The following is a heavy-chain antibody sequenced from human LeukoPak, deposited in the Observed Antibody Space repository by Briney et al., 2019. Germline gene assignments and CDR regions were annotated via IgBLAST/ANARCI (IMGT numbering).Heavy chain of an antibody. Sequence: ASVKVSCKASGYTFTGYYMHWVRQAPGQGLEWMGWINPNSGGTNYAQKFQGRVTMTRDTSISTAYMELSRLRSDDTAVYYCARDMTGYYYYFDYWGQGILVTVSS. D-gene: IGHD3-9*01. CDR3: ARDMTGYYYYFDY. CDR2: INPNSGGT. V-gene: IGHV1-2*02. J-gene: IGHJ4*02. CDR1: GYTFTGYY.